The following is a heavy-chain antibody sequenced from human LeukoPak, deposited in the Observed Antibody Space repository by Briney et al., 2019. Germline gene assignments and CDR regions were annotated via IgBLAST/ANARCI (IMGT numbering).Heavy chain of an antibody. CDR1: GFTFSSYS. J-gene: IGHJ4*02. CDR2: ISSSSSYI. D-gene: IGHD6-19*01. Sequence: GGSLRLSCAASGFTFSSYSMNWVRQAPGKGLEWVPSISSSSSYIYYADSVKGRFTISRDNAKNSLYLQMNSLRAEDTAVYYCARMAGTGFRDYWGQGTLVTVSS. V-gene: IGHV3-21*04. CDR3: ARMAGTGFRDY.